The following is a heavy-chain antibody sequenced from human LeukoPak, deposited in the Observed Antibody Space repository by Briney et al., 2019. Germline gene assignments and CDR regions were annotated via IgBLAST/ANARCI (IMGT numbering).Heavy chain of an antibody. D-gene: IGHD3-22*01. CDR1: GFTFSSYS. V-gene: IGHV3-21*01. CDR2: ISSSSSYI. CDR3: ARDHYDSSGSKDAFDI. Sequence: GGSLRLSCAASGFTFSSYSMNWVRQAPGKGLEWVSSISSSSSYIYYADSVKGRFTISRDNAKSSLYLQMNSLRAEDTAVYYCARDHYDSSGSKDAFDIWGQGTMVTVSS. J-gene: IGHJ3*02.